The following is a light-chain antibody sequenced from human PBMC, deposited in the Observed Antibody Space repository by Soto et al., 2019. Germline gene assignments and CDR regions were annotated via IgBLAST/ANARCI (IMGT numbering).Light chain of an antibody. CDR2: EVS. V-gene: IGLV2-8*01. CDR1: SSDVGGYNY. Sequence: QSVLTQPPSASGSPGQSVTFSCTGTSSDVGGYNYVSWYQQHPGKAPKLMIYEVSKRPSGVPDRFSGSKSGNTASLTVSGLQAEDEADYYCSSYAGSNNAYVFGTGTKSPS. CDR3: SSYAGSNNAYV. J-gene: IGLJ1*01.